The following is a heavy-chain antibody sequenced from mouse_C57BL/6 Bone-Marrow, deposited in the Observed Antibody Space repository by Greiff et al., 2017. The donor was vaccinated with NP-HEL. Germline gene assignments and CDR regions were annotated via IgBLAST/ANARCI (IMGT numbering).Heavy chain of an antibody. Sequence: VHLVESGPELVKPGASVKISCKASGYAFSSSWMNWVKQRPGKGLEWIGRIYPGDGDTNYNGKFKGKATLTADKSSSTAYMQLSSLTSEDSAVYFCARNPGYYGSSYGDYWGQGTTLTVSS. CDR1: GYAFSSSW. D-gene: IGHD1-1*01. J-gene: IGHJ2*01. CDR3: ARNPGYYGSSYGDY. V-gene: IGHV1-82*01. CDR2: IYPGDGDT.